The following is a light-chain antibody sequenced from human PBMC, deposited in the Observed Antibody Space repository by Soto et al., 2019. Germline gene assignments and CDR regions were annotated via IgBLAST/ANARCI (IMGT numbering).Light chain of an antibody. Sequence: DIQLTQSPSLLSASVGDRVTITCRASHDISTYLAWYQQKPGKAPKLMIYEASTLQSGVPSRFSGSGSGTKFTLTISGLLPEDFATYHCQQLNTLPFTFGQGTRLEIK. CDR3: QQLNTLPFT. CDR2: EAS. CDR1: HDISTY. J-gene: IGKJ5*01. V-gene: IGKV1-9*01.